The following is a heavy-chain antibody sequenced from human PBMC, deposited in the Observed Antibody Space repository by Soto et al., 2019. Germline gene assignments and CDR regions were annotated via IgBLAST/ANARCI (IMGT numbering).Heavy chain of an antibody. CDR1: GFSLTTNGVG. CDR3: AHKQTERTGSGGIDP. Sequence: QITLKESGPTLVKPTQTLTLTCTFSGFSLTTNGVGVGWIRQPPGKALEWLALIYWDDDKRYNPSLKSRLTITKDTSKNQVVLTMTNIDPVDTATYYCAHKQTERTGSGGIDPWGQGTLVTVSS. D-gene: IGHD3-9*01. J-gene: IGHJ5*02. CDR2: IYWDDDK. V-gene: IGHV2-5*02.